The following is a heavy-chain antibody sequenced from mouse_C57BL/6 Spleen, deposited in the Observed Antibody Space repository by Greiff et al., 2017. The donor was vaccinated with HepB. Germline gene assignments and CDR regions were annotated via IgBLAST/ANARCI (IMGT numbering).Heavy chain of an antibody. Sequence: EVQLQQSGTVLARPGASVKMSCKTSGYTFTSYWMHWVKQRPGQGLEWIGAIYPGNSDTSYNQKFKGKAKLTAVTSASTAYMELSSLTNEDSAVYYCTLYYGSSPYWYFDVWGTGTTVTVSS. CDR1: GYTFTSYW. D-gene: IGHD1-1*01. CDR3: TLYYGSSPYWYFDV. V-gene: IGHV1-5*01. CDR2: IYPGNSDT. J-gene: IGHJ1*03.